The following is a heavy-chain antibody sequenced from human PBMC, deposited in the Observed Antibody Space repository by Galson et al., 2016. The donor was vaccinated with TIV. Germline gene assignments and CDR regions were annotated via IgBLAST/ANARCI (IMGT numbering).Heavy chain of an antibody. Sequence: RLSCAASGFSFSRNAMHWVRQAPGRGLEWVAVISYDGTNRYYAESVKGRLTISRDNSRNNLYLQMNSVTTEDTALYYCATSTVGENIYYYGMDVWGQGTPVTVSS. CDR2: ISYDGTNR. V-gene: IGHV3-30-3*01. J-gene: IGHJ6*02. D-gene: IGHD1-26*01. CDR1: GFSFSRNA. CDR3: ATSTVGENIYYYGMDV.